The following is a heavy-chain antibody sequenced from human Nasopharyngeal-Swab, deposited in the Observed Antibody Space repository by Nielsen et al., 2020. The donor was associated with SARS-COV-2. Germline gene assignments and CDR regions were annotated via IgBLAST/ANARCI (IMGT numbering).Heavy chain of an antibody. V-gene: IGHV5-51*01. J-gene: IGHJ6*02. CDR3: ARPMRPMGHYYFGMDV. CDR1: GYSFTTYW. D-gene: IGHD1-26*01. Sequence: KVSCKGSGYSFTTYWIGWVRQMPGKGLERMGIIYPGDSNTRYSPSFQGQVTISVDKYSSTAYLQWSSLKASDTAIYYCARPMRPMGHYYFGMDVWGQGTTVTVSS. CDR2: IYPGDSNT.